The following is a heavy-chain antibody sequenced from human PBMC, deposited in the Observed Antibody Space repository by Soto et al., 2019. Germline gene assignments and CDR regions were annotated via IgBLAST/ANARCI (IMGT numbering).Heavy chain of an antibody. V-gene: IGHV3-23*01. CDR2: ISGSGGST. D-gene: IGHD3-3*01. J-gene: IGHJ4*02. CDR3: AKVPYDFWSGYYPPLYFDY. CDR1: GFTFSSYV. Sequence: PGGSLRLSCAASGFTFSSYVMSWGRQAPGKGLEWVSGISGSGGSTYYADSVKGRFTISRDNSKNTLYLQMNSLRAEDTAVYYCAKVPYDFWSGYYPPLYFDYWGQGTLVTVSS.